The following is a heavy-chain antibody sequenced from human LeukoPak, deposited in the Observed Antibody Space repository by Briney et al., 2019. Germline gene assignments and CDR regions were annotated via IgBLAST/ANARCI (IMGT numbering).Heavy chain of an antibody. CDR1: GYSISSGYY. Sequence: PSETLSLTCTVSGYSISSGYYWGWIRQPPGKGLEWIGSIYHSGSTYYNPSLKSRVTISVDTSKNQFSLKLSSVTAADTAVYYCAREPDYYDSSGYSGDWFDPWGQGTLVTVSS. CDR3: AREPDYYDSSGYSGDWFDP. V-gene: IGHV4-38-2*02. CDR2: IYHSGST. J-gene: IGHJ5*02. D-gene: IGHD3-22*01.